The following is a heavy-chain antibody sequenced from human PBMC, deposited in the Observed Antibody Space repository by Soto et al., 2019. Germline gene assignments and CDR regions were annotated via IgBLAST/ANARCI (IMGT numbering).Heavy chain of an antibody. CDR2: IFYSGST. J-gene: IGHJ4*02. V-gene: IGHV4-31*02. CDR3: ATTEDYFDY. Sequence: PSETLSLTXTVSGVSLTSGTYYWSWIRQHPGKGLEWIGYIFYSGSTDYNPSLKSRVNISVDTSKNQVSLKLTSVTAADTAVYYCATTEDYFDYWGQGTLVTVSS. CDR1: GVSLTSGTYY.